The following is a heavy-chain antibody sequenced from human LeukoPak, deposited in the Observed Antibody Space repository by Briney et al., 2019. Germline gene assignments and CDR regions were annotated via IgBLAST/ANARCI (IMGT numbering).Heavy chain of an antibody. CDR1: GGSISSYY. V-gene: IGHV4-59*01. D-gene: IGHD6-19*01. J-gene: IGHJ4*02. CDR3: ASMPSRTSGWYLWDFDY. Sequence: SETLSLTCTVSGGSISSYYWSWIRQPPGKGLEWIGYIYYSGSTNYNPSLKRRVTISLDTSKNQFSLKLNSVTAADTAVYYCASMPSRTSGWYLWDFDYWGQGALVTVSS. CDR2: IYYSGST.